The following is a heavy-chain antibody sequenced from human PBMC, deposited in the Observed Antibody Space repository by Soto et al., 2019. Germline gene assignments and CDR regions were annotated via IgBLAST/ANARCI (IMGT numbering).Heavy chain of an antibody. Sequence: GGSLRLSCAASGFTFSDYYMSWIRQAPGKGLEWVSYISSSGSTIYYADSVRGRFTISRDNAKNSLYLQMNSLRDEDTAVYYCARDLDSSWRYKWFDPWGQGTMVTVS. CDR2: ISSSGSTI. CDR1: GFTFSDYY. J-gene: IGHJ5*02. V-gene: IGHV3-11*04. D-gene: IGHD6-13*01. CDR3: ARDLDSSWRYKWFDP.